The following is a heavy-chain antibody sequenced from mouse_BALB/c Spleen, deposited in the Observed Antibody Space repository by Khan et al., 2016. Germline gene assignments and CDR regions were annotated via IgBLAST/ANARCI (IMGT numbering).Heavy chain of an antibody. CDR1: GYSITSDYA. Sequence: EVQLQEPGPGLVKPSQSLSLTCTVTGYSITSDYAWNWIRQFPGNKLEWMGYISYSGSTSYNPSLKSRISITRDTSKNPFFLQLNSVTTEDTATYDCARLSWFGYWGQGTLVSVAA. V-gene: IGHV3-2*02. J-gene: IGHJ3*01. CDR2: ISYSGST. CDR3: ARLSWFGY.